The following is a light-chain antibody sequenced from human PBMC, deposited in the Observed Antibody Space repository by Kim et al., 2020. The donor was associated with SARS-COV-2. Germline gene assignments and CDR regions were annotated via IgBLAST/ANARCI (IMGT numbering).Light chain of an antibody. CDR3: QQYGVSGT. Sequence: EIVLTQSLDTLSLSPGERATLSCRASQSVTTNFLAWFQQKPGQVPRLLIYAASRRATGIPDRFSGSGSGTDFTLTISRLEPEDFAVYYCQQYGVSGTFGQGTKVDIK. J-gene: IGKJ1*01. CDR1: QSVTTNF. V-gene: IGKV3-20*01. CDR2: AAS.